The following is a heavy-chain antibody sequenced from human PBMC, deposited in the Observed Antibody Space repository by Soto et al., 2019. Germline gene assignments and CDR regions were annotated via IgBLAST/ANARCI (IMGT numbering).Heavy chain of an antibody. J-gene: IGHJ5*02. D-gene: IGHD2-2*01. CDR3: AKAGSTKLSWANWFDP. Sequence: PGGSLRLSCAASGFTFSSYTMSWVRQAPGKGRECVSAISGSGGSTYYADSVKGRFTVSGDNSPNTLYLKMNTRRAEDRAVYYCAKAGSTKLSWANWFDPWGQ. CDR1: GFTFSSYT. V-gene: IGHV3-23*01. CDR2: ISGSGGST.